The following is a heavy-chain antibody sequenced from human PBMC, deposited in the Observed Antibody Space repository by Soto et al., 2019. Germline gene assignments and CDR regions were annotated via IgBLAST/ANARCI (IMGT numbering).Heavy chain of an antibody. CDR3: ARVVVVIPPGYYYAMDV. D-gene: IGHD3-22*01. V-gene: IGHV3-48*02. Sequence: GGSLRLSCAASGFIFSSFHMNWVRQAPGRGLEWVAYITSSSDTIFYSDSVKGRFTISRDNGKNSLFLQMNSLRDEDTAVYYCARVVVVIPPGYYYAMDVWGKGTTVTVFS. CDR2: ITSSSDTI. J-gene: IGHJ6*04. CDR1: GFIFSSFH.